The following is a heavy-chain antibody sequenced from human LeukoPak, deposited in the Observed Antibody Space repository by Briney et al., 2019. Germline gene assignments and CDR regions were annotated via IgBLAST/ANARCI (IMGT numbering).Heavy chain of an antibody. CDR3: ARLSLHCSGGSCYRGAFDS. CDR2: VYYSGVT. D-gene: IGHD2-15*01. CDR1: GGSTGSDY. V-gene: IGHV4-59*08. J-gene: IGHJ4*02. Sequence: SETLSLTCTAPGGSTGSDYWSWIRQPPGKGLEWIAYVYYSGVTSYNPSLKSRVAISIDTSKNQFSLNLSSVTAADTAVYYCARLSLHCSGGSCYRGAFDSWGQGTLVTVSS.